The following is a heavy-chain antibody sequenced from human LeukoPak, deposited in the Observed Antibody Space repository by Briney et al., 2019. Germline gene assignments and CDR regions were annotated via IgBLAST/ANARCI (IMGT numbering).Heavy chain of an antibody. V-gene: IGHV4-59*01. D-gene: IGHD3-10*01. CDR3: ARVVDYYGSGSYYITPGWFDP. J-gene: IGHJ5*02. Sequence: PSETLSLTCTVSGGSISSYYWSWIRQPPGKGLEWIGYIYYSGSTNYNPSLKSRVTILVDTSKNQFSLKLSSVTAADTAVYYCARVVDYYGSGSYYITPGWFDPRGQGTLVTVSS. CDR1: GGSISSYY. CDR2: IYYSGST.